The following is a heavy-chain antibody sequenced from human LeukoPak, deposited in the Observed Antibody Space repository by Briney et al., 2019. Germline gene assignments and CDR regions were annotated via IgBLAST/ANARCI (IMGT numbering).Heavy chain of an antibody. J-gene: IGHJ4*01. CDR2: ISAYNGDT. Sequence: ASVKVSCKASGYTFTSYGINWVRQAPGQGLEWMGWISAYNGDTNYAQKLQGRVTMTTDTSMSTAYMELRSLRPDDTAVYYCARTSHYVDIAATIPYGIXXXXXWGXXXLXTVSS. V-gene: IGHV1-18*01. CDR3: ARTSHYVDIAATIPYGIXXXXX. CDR1: GYTFTSYG. D-gene: IGHD5-12*01.